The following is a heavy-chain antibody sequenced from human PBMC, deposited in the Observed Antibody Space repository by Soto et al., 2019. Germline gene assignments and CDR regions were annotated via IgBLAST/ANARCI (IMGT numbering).Heavy chain of an antibody. CDR1: GCSMGTYY. Sequence: SETLSLTGAASGCSMGTYYWNWFRQPPGKGLEWIGYIYASGSTYYNPSLKSRVTISVDRSKNQFSLKLNSVTAADTAVYYCARVPDVWGQGTTVTVSS. CDR3: ARVPDV. J-gene: IGHJ6*02. V-gene: IGHV4-59*12. CDR2: IYASGST.